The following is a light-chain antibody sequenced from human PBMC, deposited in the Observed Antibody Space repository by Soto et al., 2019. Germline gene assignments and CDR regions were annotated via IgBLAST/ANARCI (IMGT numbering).Light chain of an antibody. CDR2: AAS. CDR3: QQSYSAPRT. CDR1: QSVSGW. Sequence: DIKMTQSPSTLSASVGDTVTVTCRASQSVSGWLAWYQQKPGEAPKLLIYAASSLQSGVPSRFSGSGSGTDFTLTINSLQPEDFATYYCQQSYSAPRTFGQGTKVDIK. V-gene: IGKV1-39*01. J-gene: IGKJ1*01.